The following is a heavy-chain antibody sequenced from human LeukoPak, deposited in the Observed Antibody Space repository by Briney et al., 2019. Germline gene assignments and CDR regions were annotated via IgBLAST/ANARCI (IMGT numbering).Heavy chain of an antibody. Sequence: SETMSLTCTVSGGSISSYYWSWIRQPPGKGLEWIGYIYYSGSTNYNPSLKSRVTISVDTSKNQFSLKLSSVTAADTAVYYCARGWELVAAGTVFDYWGQGTLVTVSS. CDR1: GGSISSYY. CDR2: IYYSGST. CDR3: ARGWELVAAGTVFDY. V-gene: IGHV4-59*01. J-gene: IGHJ4*02. D-gene: IGHD6-13*01.